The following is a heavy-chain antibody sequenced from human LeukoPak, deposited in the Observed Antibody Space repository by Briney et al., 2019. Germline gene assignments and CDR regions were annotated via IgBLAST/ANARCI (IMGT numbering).Heavy chain of an antibody. J-gene: IGHJ3*02. D-gene: IGHD3-22*01. V-gene: IGHV1-46*01. Sequence: GASVKVSCKASGYTFTSCYMHWVRQAPGQGLEWMGIINPSGGSTSYAQKFQGRVTMTTDTSSSTAYMELRSLRSDDTAVYYCARWDYYDSRTFDIWGQGTMVTVSS. CDR3: ARWDYYDSRTFDI. CDR2: INPSGGST. CDR1: GYTFTSCY.